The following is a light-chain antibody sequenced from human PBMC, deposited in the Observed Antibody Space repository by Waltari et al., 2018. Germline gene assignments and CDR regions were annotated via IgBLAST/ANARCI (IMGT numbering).Light chain of an antibody. V-gene: IGLV2-14*03. CDR3: SSYTSSSTLGV. CDR2: DVS. Sequence: QSALTQPASVSGSPGQSITISCTGTSSDVGGYNYVSWYQQHPGKAPKLMIYDVSNRPSGVSNRFSVSKSGNTASLTTSGLQAEDEADYYCSSYTSSSTLGVFGGGTKLTVL. CDR1: SSDVGGYNY. J-gene: IGLJ2*01.